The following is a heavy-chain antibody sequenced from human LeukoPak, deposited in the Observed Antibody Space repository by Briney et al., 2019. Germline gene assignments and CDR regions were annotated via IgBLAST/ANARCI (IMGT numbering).Heavy chain of an antibody. V-gene: IGHV3-7*01. CDR1: GFPFRSYA. D-gene: IGHD1-26*01. J-gene: IGHJ4*02. CDR2: IKQDGSEK. Sequence: GGSLRLSCAASGFPFRSYAMHWVRQAPGKGVEWVANIKQDGSEKYYVDSVKGRFTISRDNAKNSLYLQMNSLRAEDTAVYYCAGWELGFDYWGQGTLVTVSS. CDR3: AGWELGFDY.